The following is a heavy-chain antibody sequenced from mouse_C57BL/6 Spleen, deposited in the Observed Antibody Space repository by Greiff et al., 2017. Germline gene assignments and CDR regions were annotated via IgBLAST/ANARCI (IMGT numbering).Heavy chain of an antibody. V-gene: IGHV1-55*01. D-gene: IGHD1-1*01. CDR3: ARGDYYGSRPAWFAD. J-gene: IGHJ3*01. Sequence: VQLQQPGAELVKPGASVKMSCKASGYTFTSYWITWVKQSPGQGLEWIGDIYPGSGSTNYNEKFKSKATLTVDTSSSTAYMQRSSLTSEDAAVYYWARGDYYGSRPAWFADWGKGTPVTVSA. CDR2: IYPGSGST. CDR1: GYTFTSYW.